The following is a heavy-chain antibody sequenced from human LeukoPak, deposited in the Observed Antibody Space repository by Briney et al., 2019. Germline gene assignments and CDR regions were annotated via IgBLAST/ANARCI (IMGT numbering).Heavy chain of an antibody. CDR2: VSGSGGST. Sequence: GGSLRLSCAASGFTFSSYSMNWVRQAPGKGLEWVSVVSGSGGSTFYADTVKGRFTISRDKSKNTLYLQMNSLRAEDTAVYYCARGACSSTSCYLDGYWGQGTLVTVSS. J-gene: IGHJ4*02. V-gene: IGHV3-23*01. D-gene: IGHD2-2*01. CDR3: ARGACSSTSCYLDGY. CDR1: GFTFSSYS.